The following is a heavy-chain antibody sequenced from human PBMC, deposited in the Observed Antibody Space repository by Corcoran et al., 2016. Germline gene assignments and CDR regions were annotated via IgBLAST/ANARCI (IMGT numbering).Heavy chain of an antibody. CDR3: ARDGIHLRDEDDDAFDI. Sequence: EVQLVESGGGLVKPGGSLRLSCAASGFTFSSYSMNWVRQAPGKGLEWVSSISSSSSYIYYADSVKGRFTISRDNAKNSLYLQMNSLRAEDTAVYYCARDGIHLRDEDDDAFDIWGQGTMVTVSS. J-gene: IGHJ3*02. V-gene: IGHV3-21*01. CDR1: GFTFSSYS. CDR2: ISSSSSYI. D-gene: IGHD1-26*01.